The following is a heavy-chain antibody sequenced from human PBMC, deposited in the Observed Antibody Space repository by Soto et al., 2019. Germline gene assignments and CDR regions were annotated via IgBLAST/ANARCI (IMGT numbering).Heavy chain of an antibody. V-gene: IGHV1-69*15. J-gene: IGHJ3*02. CDR3: ARGSPAGPGIFRKVALDI. CDR2: IIPIFGTT. Sequence: QVQLVQSGAEVKKPGSSVKVSCKASGGTFSNYAFSWVRQAPGQGLDWMGTIIPIFGTTNFAQKFQGRVTMTGEECRTTFYRDWSSRRSDDTAFFFCARGSPAGPGIFRKVALDIWGQGKTAPVSS. D-gene: IGHD2-2*01. CDR1: GGTFSNYA.